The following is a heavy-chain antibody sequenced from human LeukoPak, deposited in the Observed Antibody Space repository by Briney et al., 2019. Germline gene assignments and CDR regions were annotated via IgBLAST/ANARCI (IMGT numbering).Heavy chain of an antibody. D-gene: IGHD3-16*01. CDR3: AKVPTSGGDYVYMDY. V-gene: IGHV3-23*01. Sequence: GGSLRLSCAASGFTFTSYAMTWVRQAPGKGLEWVSAISRSGDYTYYADSVRGRFTISRDNSKNTLYLQLSSLRAEDTAVYYCAKVPTSGGDYVYMDYWGQGTLVTVSS. J-gene: IGHJ4*02. CDR2: ISRSGDYT. CDR1: GFTFTSYA.